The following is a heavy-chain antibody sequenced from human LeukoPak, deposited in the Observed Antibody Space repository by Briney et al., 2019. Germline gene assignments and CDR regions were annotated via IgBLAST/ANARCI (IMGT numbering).Heavy chain of an antibody. J-gene: IGHJ4*02. V-gene: IGHV4-39*01. Sequence: SETLSLTCTISGGSISTSTYYWGWIRQPPGKGLEWIGSIFHSGSTYYNPSLKSRVTISVDTSNNQLSLRLWSVTASDTAVYYCARLYQGKRPPDYWGQGTLVTVSS. CDR1: GGSISTSTYY. D-gene: IGHD6-25*01. CDR3: ARLYQGKRPPDY. CDR2: IFHSGST.